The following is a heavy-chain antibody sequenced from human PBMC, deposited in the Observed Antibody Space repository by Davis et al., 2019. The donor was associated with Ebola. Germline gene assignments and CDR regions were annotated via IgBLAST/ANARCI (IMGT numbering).Heavy chain of an antibody. CDR2: IYYSGST. V-gene: IGHV4-59*04. J-gene: IGHJ4*02. CDR3: ARLLTYYYDSSGYFSPYYFDY. D-gene: IGHD3-22*01. Sequence: SETLSLTCTVSGGSISSYYWSWIRQPPGKGLEWIGYIYYSGSTYYNPSLKSRVTISVDTSKNQFSLKLSSVTAADTAVYYCARLLTYYYDSSGYFSPYYFDYWGQGTLVTVSS. CDR1: GGSISSYY.